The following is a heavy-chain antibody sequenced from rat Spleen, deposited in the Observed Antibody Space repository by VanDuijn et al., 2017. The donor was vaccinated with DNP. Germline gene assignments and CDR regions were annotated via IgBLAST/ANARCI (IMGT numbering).Heavy chain of an antibody. CDR3: ARHVGHFDY. CDR1: GFPFSDYS. D-gene: IGHD1-12*01. Sequence: EVQLVESGGGLVQPGRSLKLSCAASGFPFSDYSMAWVLQAPKKGLECVATIIYDGSRTYYRTSVKGRLTISRDKAKSTQYLQMDILRSEDTATYYFARHVGHFDYWGQGVMVTVSS. J-gene: IGHJ2*01. V-gene: IGHV5-7*01. CDR2: IIYDGSRT.